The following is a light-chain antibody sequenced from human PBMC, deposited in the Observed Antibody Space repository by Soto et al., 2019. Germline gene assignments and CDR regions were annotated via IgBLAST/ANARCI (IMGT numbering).Light chain of an antibody. CDR2: EVR. CDR1: SSDIGGYSY. J-gene: IGLJ1*01. Sequence: QSVLTQPASVSGSPGQSITISCIGTSSDIGGYSYVSWYQQHPGKAPKLMIYEVRNRPSGVSNRFSGSKSGNTASLTISGLQADDEADYYCSAYTTSSTRLYVFGTGTKLTVL. CDR3: SAYTTSSTRLYV. V-gene: IGLV2-14*01.